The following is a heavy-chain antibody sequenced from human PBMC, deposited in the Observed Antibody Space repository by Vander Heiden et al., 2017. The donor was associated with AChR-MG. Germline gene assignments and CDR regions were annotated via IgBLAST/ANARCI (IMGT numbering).Heavy chain of an antibody. J-gene: IGHJ4*02. CDR2: IHPGKSDT. CDR1: GYSFTSYW. Sequence: VQLVQSGAEVKKPGESLQISCKASGYSFTSYWIGWVRQMPGKGLEWMGIIHPGKSDTRYSPSFQGQVTISADMFASTAYLQWSSLKASDTAMYYCARHGDFGDYLGENYYFDSWGQGILVTGSS. D-gene: IGHD4-17*01. V-gene: IGHV5-51*01. CDR3: ARHGDFGDYLGENYYFDS.